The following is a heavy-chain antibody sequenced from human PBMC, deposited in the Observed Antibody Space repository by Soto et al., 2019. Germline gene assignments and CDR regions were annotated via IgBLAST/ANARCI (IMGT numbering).Heavy chain of an antibody. J-gene: IGHJ6*02. D-gene: IGHD5-12*01. Sequence: PSETLSLTCAVYGGSFSGYYWSWIRQPPGKGLEWIGEINHSGSTNYNPSLKSRVTISVDTSKNQFSLKLSSVTAADTAVYYCVKTRGRDLVATKSDQYYYGMDVWGQGTTVTVSS. CDR3: VKTRGRDLVATKSDQYYYGMDV. V-gene: IGHV4-34*01. CDR2: INHSGST. CDR1: GGSFSGYY.